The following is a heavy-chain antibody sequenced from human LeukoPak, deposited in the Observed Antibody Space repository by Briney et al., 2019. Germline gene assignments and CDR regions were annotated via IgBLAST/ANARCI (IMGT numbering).Heavy chain of an antibody. D-gene: IGHD3-22*01. Sequence: GGSLRLSCAASGFTFSSYWMHWVRQAPGKGLVWVSRIRGDGNTNYADSVKGRFTISRDNAKNTVSLQMNSLRAEDTGVYYCARAPSEIGGYYPEYFRHWGQGTLVTVSS. CDR1: GFTFSSYW. CDR2: IRGDGNT. V-gene: IGHV3-74*01. CDR3: ARAPSEIGGYYPEYFRH. J-gene: IGHJ1*01.